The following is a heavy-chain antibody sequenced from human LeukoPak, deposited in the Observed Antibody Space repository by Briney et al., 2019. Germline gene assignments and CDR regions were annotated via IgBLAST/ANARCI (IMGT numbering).Heavy chain of an antibody. J-gene: IGHJ4*02. Sequence: GGSLRLSCAASGFNFNIYSMNWVRQAPGKGLEWISYLSRSTTIIYYADSVKGRFTISRDNAKSSLYLQMNSLRAEDTAMYYCARSGGYDDFDYLGQGTLVTVSS. D-gene: IGHD6-19*01. V-gene: IGHV3-48*01. CDR2: LSRSTTII. CDR3: ARSGGYDDFDY. CDR1: GFNFNIYS.